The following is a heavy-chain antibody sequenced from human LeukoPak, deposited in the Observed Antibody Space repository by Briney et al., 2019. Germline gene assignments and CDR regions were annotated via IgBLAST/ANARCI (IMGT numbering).Heavy chain of an antibody. V-gene: IGHV4-34*01. CDR1: GGSFSGYY. J-gene: IGHJ4*02. D-gene: IGHD2-15*01. Sequence: SEILSLTCAVYGGSFSGYYWSWIRRPPGKGLEWIGEINHSGSTNYNPSLKSRVTISVDTSKNQFSLKLSSVTAADTAVYYCARVGVVAATHAIDYWGQGTLVTVSS. CDR2: INHSGST. CDR3: ARVGVVAATHAIDY.